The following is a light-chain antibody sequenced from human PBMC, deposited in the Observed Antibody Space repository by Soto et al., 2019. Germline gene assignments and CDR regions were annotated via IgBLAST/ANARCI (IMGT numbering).Light chain of an antibody. V-gene: IGKV1-33*01. CDR2: DAS. Sequence: DIQMTQCPSSLSASVVDRGTITCQAIQNINNYLNWYQQKPGRAPKLLIYDASNLEAGVPSRFRGSGSGTDFTFTISRLQPEDIATYYCQQYENLPTFGQGTRLEIK. J-gene: IGKJ5*01. CDR1: QNINNY. CDR3: QQYENLPT.